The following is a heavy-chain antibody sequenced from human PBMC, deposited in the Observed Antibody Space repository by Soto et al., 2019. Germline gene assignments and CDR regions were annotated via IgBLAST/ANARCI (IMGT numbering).Heavy chain of an antibody. V-gene: IGHV3-30-3*01. Sequence: QVQLVESGGGVVQPGRSLRLSCAASGFTFSSYAMHWVRQAPGKGLEWVAVISYDGSNKYYADSVKGRFTISRDNSKNTLYLQMNSLRAEDTAVYYCARWEVGATFDYWGQGTLVTVSS. CDR3: ARWEVGATFDY. D-gene: IGHD2-15*01. CDR2: ISYDGSNK. J-gene: IGHJ4*02. CDR1: GFTFSSYA.